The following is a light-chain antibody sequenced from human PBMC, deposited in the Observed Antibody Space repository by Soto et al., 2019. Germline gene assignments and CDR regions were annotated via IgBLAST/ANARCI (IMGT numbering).Light chain of an antibody. V-gene: IGKV3-11*01. CDR1: QSVSSSY. CDR2: ESS. J-gene: IGKJ1*01. CDR3: QQRSNWPQT. Sequence: EIVLTHSPGTLSLTPLARANISCRPSQSVSSSYLDWYQQKPGQAPRLLIYESSNRATGIPARFSGSGSGTDFILTISSLEPEECAVDDCQQRSNWPQTVGQGTKVDIK.